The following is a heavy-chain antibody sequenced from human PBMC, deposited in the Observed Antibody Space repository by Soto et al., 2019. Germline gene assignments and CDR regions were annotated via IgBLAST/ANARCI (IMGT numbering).Heavy chain of an antibody. CDR3: ASTTYFYDGIGMYHFDQ. V-gene: IGHV1-69*01. D-gene: IGHD3-22*01. J-gene: IGHJ4*02. Sequence: QVQLVQSGAEVRRPGSSVRVSCKASGNSFSTHGVSWVRQAPGQGLEWVGGIVPFFGTSKYAQKLQGRITITADESTGTAYLDLSSLRSEDTAIYYCASTTYFYDGIGMYHFDQWGQGTLVTVSS. CDR1: GNSFSTHG. CDR2: IVPFFGTS.